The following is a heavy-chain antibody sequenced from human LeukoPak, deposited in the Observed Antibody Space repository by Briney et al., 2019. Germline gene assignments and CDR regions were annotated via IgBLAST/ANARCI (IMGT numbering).Heavy chain of an antibody. CDR1: GYTFISYG. D-gene: IGHD3-3*01. Sequence: GASVKVSCKASGYTFISYGISWVRQAPGQGLEWMGWISAYNGNTNYAQKLQGRVTMTTDTSTNTAYMELRSLRSHSTAVYYCARMSGDYGVVIMVFDYWGQGTLVTVSS. CDR2: ISAYNGNT. CDR3: ARMSGDYGVVIMVFDY. V-gene: IGHV1-18*01. J-gene: IGHJ4*02.